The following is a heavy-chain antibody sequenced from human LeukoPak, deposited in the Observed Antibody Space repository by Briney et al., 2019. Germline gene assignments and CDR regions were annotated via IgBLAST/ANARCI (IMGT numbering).Heavy chain of an antibody. J-gene: IGHJ6*03. CDR3: ATDIQPSPSYYYYMDV. CDR1: GGTFSSYA. V-gene: IGHV1-69*05. CDR2: IITIFGTA. D-gene: IGHD5-12*01. Sequence: SAKLSCKASGGTFSSYAISWVRHAPGQGHECMGGIITIFGTANYAQKFQGRVTITTDESTSTAYMELSSLRSEDTAVYYCATDIQPSPSYYYYMDVWGKGTTVTVSS.